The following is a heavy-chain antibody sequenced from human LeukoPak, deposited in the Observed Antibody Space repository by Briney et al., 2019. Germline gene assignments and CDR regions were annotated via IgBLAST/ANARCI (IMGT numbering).Heavy chain of an antibody. J-gene: IGHJ4*02. D-gene: IGHD3-10*01. CDR3: ARDESGY. CDR2: ISTSDSTI. Sequence: PGGSLRLSCAASGFTFSSYRMNWVRQGPGKGLEWVSYISTSDSTIYYADSVKGRFTTSRDNAKNSLYLQMNSLRAEDTAVYYCARDESGYWGQGTLVTVSS. V-gene: IGHV3-48*01. CDR1: GFTFSSYR.